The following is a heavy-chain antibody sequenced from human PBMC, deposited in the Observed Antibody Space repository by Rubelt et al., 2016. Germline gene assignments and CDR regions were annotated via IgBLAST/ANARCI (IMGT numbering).Heavy chain of an antibody. CDR1: SRSG. V-gene: IGHV3-33*01. Sequence: SRSGMHWVRQAPGKGLEWVAVIWYDGTNKYYGDSVKGRFTISRDDSKNTLDLQMNSLRVEDTAVYYSATVGSDGYSPDYWGQGTLVTVS. CDR3: ATVGSDGYSPDY. D-gene: IGHD2-21*01. J-gene: IGHJ4*02. CDR2: IWYDGTNK.